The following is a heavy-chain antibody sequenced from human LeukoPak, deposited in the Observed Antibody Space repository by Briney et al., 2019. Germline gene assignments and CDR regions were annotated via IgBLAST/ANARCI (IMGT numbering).Heavy chain of an antibody. D-gene: IGHD5-12*01. CDR2: INTDGSTT. CDR1: GFTFSTYW. Sequence: PGGSLRLSCAGSGFTFSTYWMHWVRQAPGGGLVWGSGINTDGSTTSYADSVKGRFTISRDNAKNTLYLQMSGLRAEDTAVYYCAKESGYDVDLEYWGQGALVTVSS. J-gene: IGHJ4*02. CDR3: AKESGYDVDLEY. V-gene: IGHV3-74*01.